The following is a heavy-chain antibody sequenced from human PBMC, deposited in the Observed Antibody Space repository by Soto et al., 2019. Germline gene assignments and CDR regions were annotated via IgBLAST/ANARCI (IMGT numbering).Heavy chain of an antibody. CDR3: AKRYCSGGSCYVDY. CDR2: ISYDGSNK. CDR1: GFTFSIYG. Sequence: GESLRLSYEASGFTFSIYGMHWVRQAPGKGLEWVAVISYDGSNKYYADSVKGRFTISRDNSKNTLYLQMNSLRAEDTAVYYCAKRYCSGGSCYVDYWGQGT. V-gene: IGHV3-30*18. J-gene: IGHJ4*02. D-gene: IGHD2-15*01.